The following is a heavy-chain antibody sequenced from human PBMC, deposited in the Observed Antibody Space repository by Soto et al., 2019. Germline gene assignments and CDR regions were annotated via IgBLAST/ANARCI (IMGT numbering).Heavy chain of an antibody. D-gene: IGHD7-27*01. J-gene: IGHJ3*01. CDR2: IYPTSSRI. Sequence: EAQLVESGGGLVQPGGSLRLSCVASGFSFSSYSVSWVRQAPGKGLEWISYIYPTSSRIYYADSVKGRFAISRDNAENLLYLQVNSLRDEDTALYCCARDRLTGDAREDFDVWGQGTMVTVSS. V-gene: IGHV3-48*02. CDR1: GFSFSSYS. CDR3: ARDRLTGDAREDFDV.